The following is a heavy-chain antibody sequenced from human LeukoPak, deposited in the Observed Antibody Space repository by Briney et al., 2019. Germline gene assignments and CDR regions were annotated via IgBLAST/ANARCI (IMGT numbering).Heavy chain of an antibody. J-gene: IGHJ4*02. V-gene: IGHV1-2*06. CDR3: ASSGRDGYNYRWGDFDY. Sequence: GASVKVSCKASGYTFTGYYMHWVRQAPGQGLEWMGRINPNSGGTNYAQKFQGRVTMTRDTSISTAYMELSRLRSDDTAVHYCASSGRDGYNYRWGDFDYWGQGTLVTVSS. D-gene: IGHD5-24*01. CDR2: INPNSGGT. CDR1: GYTFTGYY.